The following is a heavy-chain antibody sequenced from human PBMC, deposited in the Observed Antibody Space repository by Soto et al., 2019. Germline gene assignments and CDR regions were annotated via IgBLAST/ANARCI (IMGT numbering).Heavy chain of an antibody. Sequence: QVQLVESWGGVVQPGRSLRLSCAASGFTFSSYGMHWVRQAPGKGLEWVAVIWYDGSNKYYADSVKGRCTISRDNSKNTLYLKMNSLRAEDTAGYYCARGREFDYWGQGTLVTVSS. CDR1: GFTFSSYG. CDR3: ARGREFDY. CDR2: IWYDGSNK. J-gene: IGHJ4*02. V-gene: IGHV3-33*01.